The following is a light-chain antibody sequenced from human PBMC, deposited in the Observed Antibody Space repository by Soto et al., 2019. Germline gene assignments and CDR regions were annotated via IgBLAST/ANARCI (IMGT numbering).Light chain of an antibody. CDR1: QSISNK. CDR3: QQYNSWSPIT. J-gene: IGKJ5*01. CDR2: GAS. V-gene: IGKV3-15*01. Sequence: EIVMTQSPATLSVSPGERATLSCRASQSISNKLVWYQQKPGQAPRLLIYGASTRATGIPARFSGSGSGTEFTLTISSLQSEDFAVYYCQQYNSWSPITFGQGTPLE.